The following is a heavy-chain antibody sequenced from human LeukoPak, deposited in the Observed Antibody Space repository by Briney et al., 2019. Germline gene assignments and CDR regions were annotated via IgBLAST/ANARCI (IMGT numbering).Heavy chain of an antibody. D-gene: IGHD3-22*01. CDR2: ISAYNGNT. J-gene: IGHJ3*02. CDR1: GYTFTSYG. CDR3: ATGYDSSGYPNWAFDI. V-gene: IGHV1-18*01. Sequence: ASVKVSCKASGYTFTSYGISWVRQAPGQGLEWMGWISAYNGNTNYAQKLQGRVTMTTDTSTSTAYMELRSLRSDDTAVYYCATGYDSSGYPNWAFDIWGQGTMVTVSS.